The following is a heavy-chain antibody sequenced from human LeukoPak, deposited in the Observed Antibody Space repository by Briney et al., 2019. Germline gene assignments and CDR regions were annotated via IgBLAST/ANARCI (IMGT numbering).Heavy chain of an antibody. CDR3: TRGSQLWLRVYYYYYYMDV. V-gene: IGHV3-49*04. D-gene: IGHD3-10*01. CDR2: IRSTVDVGTT. Sequence: SPRLSCAASGFTSSSYSMNWVRQAPGEGLGRVGFIRSTVDVGTTEYTASVKGRFTISRDDSKSIAYLQMNSLKTEDTAVYYCTRGSQLWLRVYYYYYYMDVWGKGTTVTVSS. J-gene: IGHJ6*03. CDR1: GFTSSSYS.